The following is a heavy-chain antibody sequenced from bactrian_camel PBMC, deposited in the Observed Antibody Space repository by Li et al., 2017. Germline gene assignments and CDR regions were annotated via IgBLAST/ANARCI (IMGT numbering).Heavy chain of an antibody. D-gene: IGHD7*01. CDR2: INSGGDAR. Sequence: HVQLVESGGGSVQAGGSLRLSCVVSGFFASSYCMGWFRQAPGKEREGVARINSGGDARYADSVKGRFTISRDNAKNTLYLQMSSLKSEDTALYYCATGGSWFEYWGQGTQVTVS. J-gene: IGHJ4*01. CDR3: ATGGSWFEY. V-gene: IGHV3S63*01. CDR1: GFFASSYC.